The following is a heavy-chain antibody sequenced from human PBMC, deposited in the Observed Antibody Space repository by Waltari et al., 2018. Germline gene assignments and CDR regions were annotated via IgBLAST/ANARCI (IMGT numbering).Heavy chain of an antibody. CDR2: IYHSGST. CDR3: VGEGATRGFDY. J-gene: IGHJ4*02. Sequence: QVQLQESGPGLVKPSETLSLTCAVSGYSISSGYYWGWIRQPPGKGLEWIGSIYHSGSTYYNPSLKSRVTISVDTSKNQFSLKLSSVTAADMAVYYCVGEGATRGFDYWGQGTLVTVSS. D-gene: IGHD1-26*01. CDR1: GYSISSGYY. V-gene: IGHV4-38-2*01.